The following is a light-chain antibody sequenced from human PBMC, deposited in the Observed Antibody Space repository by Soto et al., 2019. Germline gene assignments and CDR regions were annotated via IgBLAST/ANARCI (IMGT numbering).Light chain of an antibody. CDR2: GIS. J-gene: IGKJ3*01. V-gene: IGKV3-20*01. CDR3: QQYGSSPFT. CDR1: QSVTSNY. Sequence: ELVMTQSPATFSVSPAEGATLSCRPSQSVTSNYLAWYQQKPGKAPRLLIHGISNRATGVPDRFSGSGSGTDFTLTISSLQSEDFAVYYCQQYGSSPFTFGPGAKVHF.